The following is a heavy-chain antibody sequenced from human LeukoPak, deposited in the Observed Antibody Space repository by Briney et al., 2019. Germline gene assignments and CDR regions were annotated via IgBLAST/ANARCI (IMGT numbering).Heavy chain of an antibody. CDR2: ISTSGDGT. CDR3: ARDGNHVDYDSSGYYLEYFDY. CDR1: GFTFNTYV. Sequence: GGSLRLSCAASGFTFNTYVMSWVPQAPRKGLEWVSGISTSGDGTYYVDSVKGRFTISRDNSKNTLYLQMNSLRAEDTAVYYCARDGNHVDYDSSGYYLEYFDYWGQGTLVTVSS. V-gene: IGHV3-23*01. J-gene: IGHJ4*02. D-gene: IGHD3-22*01.